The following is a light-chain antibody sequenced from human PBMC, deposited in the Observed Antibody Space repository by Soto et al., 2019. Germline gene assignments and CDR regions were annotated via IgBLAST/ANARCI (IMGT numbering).Light chain of an antibody. Sequence: QSALTQPPSASGSPGQSVTISCTGTSSDVGGYSYVSWYQQHPGKAPKLMIYEVSKRPSGVPDRFSGSKSGNTASLTVSGLLAEDEADYYCNSYAGSNHFVFGTGTKLTVL. CDR1: SSDVGGYSY. CDR3: NSYAGSNHFV. J-gene: IGLJ1*01. CDR2: EVS. V-gene: IGLV2-8*01.